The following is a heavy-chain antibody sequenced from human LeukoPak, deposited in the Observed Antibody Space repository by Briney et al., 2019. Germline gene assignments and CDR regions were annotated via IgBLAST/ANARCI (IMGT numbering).Heavy chain of an antibody. CDR3: AKISSSWGVDYYDMDV. Sequence: ASETLSLTCTVSGVSISSFYWSWIRQPPRKGLQWIGYVYHTGTTKNNPSLRSRVTISVDTSKNQFSLRLSSVTAADTAVYYCAKISSSWGVDYYDMDVWGQGTTVTVSS. V-gene: IGHV4-59*01. CDR2: VYHTGTT. D-gene: IGHD6-13*01. CDR1: GVSISSFY. J-gene: IGHJ6*02.